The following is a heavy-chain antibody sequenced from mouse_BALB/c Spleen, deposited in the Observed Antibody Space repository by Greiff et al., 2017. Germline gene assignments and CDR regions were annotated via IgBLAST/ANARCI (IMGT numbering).Heavy chain of an antibody. CDR3: ARSQLYYYAMDY. Sequence: DVMLVESGGGLVQPGGSRKLSCAASGFTFSSFGMHWVRQAPEKGLEWVAYISSGSSTIYYADTVKGRFTISRDNPKNTLFLQMTSLRSEDTAMYYCARSQLYYYAMDYWGQGTSVTVSS. CDR1: GFTFSSFG. V-gene: IGHV5-17*02. D-gene: IGHD4-1*02. J-gene: IGHJ4*01. CDR2: ISSGSSTI.